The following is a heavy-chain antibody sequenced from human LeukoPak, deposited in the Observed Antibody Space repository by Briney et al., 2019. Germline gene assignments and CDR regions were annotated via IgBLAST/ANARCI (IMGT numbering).Heavy chain of an antibody. J-gene: IGHJ4*02. CDR2: MNPNSGNT. V-gene: IGHV1-8*03. Sequence: GASVKVSCKASGYTFTSYDINWVRQATGQGLEWMGWMNPNSGNTGYAQKFQGRVTITRNTSISTAYMELSSLRSEDTAVYYCARSYGDYVDLYFDYWGQGTLVTVSS. CDR1: GYTFTSYD. CDR3: ARSYGDYVDLYFDY. D-gene: IGHD4-17*01.